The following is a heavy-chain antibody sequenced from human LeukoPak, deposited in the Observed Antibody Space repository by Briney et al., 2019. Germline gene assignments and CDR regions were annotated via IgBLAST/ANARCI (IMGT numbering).Heavy chain of an antibody. V-gene: IGHV3-7*01. D-gene: IGHD3-3*01. CDR2: IKQDGSEK. J-gene: IGHJ5*02. Sequence: GGSLRLSCAASGFTFSSYWMSRVRQAPGKGLEWVANIKQDGSEKYYVDSVKGRFTISRDNAKNSLYLQMNSLRAEDTAVYYCAKHLRRRFFSKTLGFDPWGQGTLVTVSS. CDR1: GFTFSSYW. CDR3: AKHLRRRFFSKTLGFDP.